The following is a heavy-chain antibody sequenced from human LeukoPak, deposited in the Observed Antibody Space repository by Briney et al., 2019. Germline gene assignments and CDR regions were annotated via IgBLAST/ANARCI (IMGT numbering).Heavy chain of an antibody. CDR1: GYTFSGNF. Sequence: GASVKVSCKASGYTFSGNFIHWVRQAPGPGLEWMGWINPNTGGTNSAKKFQGKVTLTRDTSLTTAYMELTSLRSDDTAVYYCARDPPAYPCTTTRCYPEVDYWGQGTLVTVSS. D-gene: IGHD2-2*01. CDR2: INPNTGGT. CDR3: ARDPPAYPCTTTRCYPEVDY. V-gene: IGHV1-2*02. J-gene: IGHJ4*02.